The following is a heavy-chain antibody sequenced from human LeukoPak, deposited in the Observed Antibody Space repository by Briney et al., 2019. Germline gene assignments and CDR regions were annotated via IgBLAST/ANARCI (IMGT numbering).Heavy chain of an antibody. CDR2: IIPILGIA. CDR1: GGTFSSYA. Sequence: ASVKVSCKAPGGTFSSYAISWVRQAPGQGLEWMGRIIPILGIANYAQKFQGRVTITADKSTSTAYMELSSLRSEDTAVYYCAREANYYYDSSGYGPVHAFDIWGQGTMVTVSS. V-gene: IGHV1-69*04. D-gene: IGHD3-22*01. CDR3: AREANYYYDSSGYGPVHAFDI. J-gene: IGHJ3*02.